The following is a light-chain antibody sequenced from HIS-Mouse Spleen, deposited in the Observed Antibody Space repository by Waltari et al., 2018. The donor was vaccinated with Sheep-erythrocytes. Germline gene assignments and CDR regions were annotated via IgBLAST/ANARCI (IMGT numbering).Light chain of an antibody. CDR2: EGS. V-gene: IGLV2-23*01. CDR3: CSYAGSSTPWV. CDR1: SSDFGSYNL. J-gene: IGLJ3*02. Sequence: QSALTQPASVSGSPGQSITISCTETSSDFGSYNLFSWYQQHPGKAPKLMIYEGSKRPSGVSNRFSGSKSGNTASLTISGLQAEDEADYYCCSYAGSSTPWVFGGGTKLTVL.